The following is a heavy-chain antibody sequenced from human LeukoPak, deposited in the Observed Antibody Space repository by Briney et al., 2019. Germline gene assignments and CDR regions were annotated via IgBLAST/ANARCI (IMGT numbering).Heavy chain of an antibody. D-gene: IGHD2-2*01. V-gene: IGHV1-18*04. CDR3: ARGVVVHYTWFDP. CDR2: ISANDGSA. CDR1: GYTFTGYY. Sequence: ASVKVSCKASGYTFTGYYMHWVRQAPGQGLEWMGWISANDGSANYTQKLQGRVTMTTDTSTSTAYMEIRDLRSDDTAVYYCARGVVVHYTWFDPWGQGTLVTVSS. J-gene: IGHJ5*02.